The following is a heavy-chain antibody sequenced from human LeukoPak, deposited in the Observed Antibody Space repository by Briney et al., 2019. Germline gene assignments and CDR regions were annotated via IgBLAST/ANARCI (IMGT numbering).Heavy chain of an antibody. Sequence: SGTLSLTCDVSGGSILTTNWWSWVRQPPGKGLEWIGEVHLSAASNYNPSLKSRVNMSIDKSKNQLSLELTYVTAADTAIYYCTRESGAFSPFGFWGQGTLVTVSS. J-gene: IGHJ4*02. CDR2: VHLSAAS. CDR1: GGSILTTNW. CDR3: TRESGAFSPFGF. D-gene: IGHD1-26*01. V-gene: IGHV4-4*02.